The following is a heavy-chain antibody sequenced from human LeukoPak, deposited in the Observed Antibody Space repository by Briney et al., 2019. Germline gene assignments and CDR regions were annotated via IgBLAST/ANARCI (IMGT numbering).Heavy chain of an antibody. V-gene: IGHV3-13*01. Sequence: GGSLRLSCVASGFNFSKTDMHWVRQVTGKSLEWVSGIGSTGDTNYPGSVKGRFTISREIGKNSLYLQINGLRVEDTAVYYCASRTSWYYGLDVRGQGTTVTVSS. CDR3: ASRTSWYYGLDV. CDR1: GFNFSKTD. D-gene: IGHD1-1*01. CDR2: IGSTGDT. J-gene: IGHJ6*02.